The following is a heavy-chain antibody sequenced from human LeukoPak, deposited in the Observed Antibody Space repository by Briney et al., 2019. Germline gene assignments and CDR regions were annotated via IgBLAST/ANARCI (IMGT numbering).Heavy chain of an antibody. Sequence: GGSLRLSCAASGFTVSSNYMSWVRQAPGKGLEWVSVIYSGGSTYYADSVKGRFTISRDNSKNTLYLQMNSLRAEDTAVYYCATSFSGSYYNWFDPWGQGTLVTVSS. J-gene: IGHJ5*02. D-gene: IGHD1-26*01. CDR1: GFTVSSNY. CDR3: ATSFSGSYYNWFDP. CDR2: IYSGGST. V-gene: IGHV3-53*01.